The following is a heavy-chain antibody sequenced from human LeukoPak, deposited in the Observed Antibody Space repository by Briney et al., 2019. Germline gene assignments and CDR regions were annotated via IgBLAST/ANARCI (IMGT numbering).Heavy chain of an antibody. CDR3: ARGRIAAASFNY. Sequence: PSQTLSLTCAVYGGSFSGYYWSWIRQPPCKGLEGIGEINHSGSTNYNQSLKSRVTISVDTPKNQFSLKLSSVTAADTAVYYCARGRIAAASFNYWGQGTLVTVSS. V-gene: IGHV4-34*01. J-gene: IGHJ4*02. CDR1: GGSFSGYY. CDR2: INHSGST. D-gene: IGHD6-13*01.